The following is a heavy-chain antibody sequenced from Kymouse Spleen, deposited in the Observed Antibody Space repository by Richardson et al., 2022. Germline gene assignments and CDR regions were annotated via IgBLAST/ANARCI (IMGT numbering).Heavy chain of an antibody. V-gene: IGHV3-30*18. Sequence: QVQLVESGGGVVQPGRSLRLSCAASGFTFSSYGMHWVRQAPGKGLEWVAVISYDGSNKYYADSVKGRFTISRDNSKNTLYLQMNSLRAEDTAVYYCAKDRGIAAPYYYYYGMDVWGQGTTVTVSS. CDR1: GFTFSSYG. CDR2: ISYDGSNK. D-gene: IGHD6-13*01,IGHD6-25*01. J-gene: IGHJ6*02. CDR3: AKDRGIAAPYYYYYGMDV.